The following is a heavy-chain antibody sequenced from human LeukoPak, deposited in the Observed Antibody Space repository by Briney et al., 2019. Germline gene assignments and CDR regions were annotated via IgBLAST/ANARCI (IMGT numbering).Heavy chain of an antibody. CDR1: GFTFSSYA. V-gene: IGHV3-30*04. CDR2: ISYDGSNK. J-gene: IGHJ1*01. CDR3: ARVGVAWDIVVVPAAGYFQH. Sequence: GGSLRLSCAASGFTFSSYAMHWVRQAPGKGLEWVAVISYDGSNKYYADSVKGRFTISGDNSKNTLYLQMNSLRAEDTAVYYCARVGVAWDIVVVPAAGYFQHWGQGTLVTVSS. D-gene: IGHD2-2*01.